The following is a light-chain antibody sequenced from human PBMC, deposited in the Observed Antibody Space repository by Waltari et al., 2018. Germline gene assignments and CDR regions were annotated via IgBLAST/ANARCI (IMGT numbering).Light chain of an antibody. J-gene: IGKJ1*01. V-gene: IGKV1-33*01. CDR3: QQYDNLPVT. CDR1: HDISMY. Sequence: DIQMTQSPSSLSASVRDRVTITCRASHDISMYLSWYQQKPGKAPNRLIYGASNLETGVPSRFSGSGSGTDCTFTISSLQPEDIATYYCQQYDNLPVTFGQGTRVDIK. CDR2: GAS.